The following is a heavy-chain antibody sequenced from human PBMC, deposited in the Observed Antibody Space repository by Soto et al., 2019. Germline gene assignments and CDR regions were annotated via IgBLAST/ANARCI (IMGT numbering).Heavy chain of an antibody. J-gene: IGHJ4*02. D-gene: IGHD6-6*01. CDR2: IYYSGST. V-gene: IGHV4-59*01. Sequence: QVQLQESGPGLVKPSETLSLTCTVSGGSISSYYWSWIRQPPGKGLEWIGYIYYSGSTNYNPSLKSRVTISVDTSKNQFSLKLSAVTAADTAVYYCARAPAQLVLWAAFDYWGQGTLVTVSS. CDR3: ARAPAQLVLWAAFDY. CDR1: GGSISSYY.